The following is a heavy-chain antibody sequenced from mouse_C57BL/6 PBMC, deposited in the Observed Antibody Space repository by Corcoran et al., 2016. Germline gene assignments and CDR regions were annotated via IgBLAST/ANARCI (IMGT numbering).Heavy chain of an antibody. V-gene: IGHV8-12*01. D-gene: IGHD3-2*02. CDR2: IYWDDDK. Sequence: QVTLKESGPGILQSSQTLSLTCSFSGFSLSTSGMGVSWIRQPSGKGLEWLAHIYWDDDKRYNPSLKSRLTISKDTSRNQVFLKITSVDTADTATYYCARRGTAQALDYWGQGTTLTVSS. J-gene: IGHJ2*01. CDR3: ARRGTAQALDY. CDR1: GFSLSTSGMG.